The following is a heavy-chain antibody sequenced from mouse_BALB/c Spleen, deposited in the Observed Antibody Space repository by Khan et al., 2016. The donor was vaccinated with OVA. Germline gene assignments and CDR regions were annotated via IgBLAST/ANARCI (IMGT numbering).Heavy chain of an antibody. J-gene: IGHJ4*01. CDR1: GYTFTSYV. Sequence: VQLQQSGPELVKPGASVKMSCKASGYTFTSYVMHWVKQKPGQGLEWIGYINPYNVGTIHNEKFRGKATLTSDKSSSTAYMELSSLTSEDSAVYYCARYASSPYYAMAYWGQGTSVTVSS. V-gene: IGHV1S136*01. CDR3: ARYASSPYYAMAY. CDR2: INPYNVGT. D-gene: IGHD1-1*01.